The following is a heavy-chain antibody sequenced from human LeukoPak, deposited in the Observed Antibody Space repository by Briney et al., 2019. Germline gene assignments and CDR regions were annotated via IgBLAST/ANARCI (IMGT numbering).Heavy chain of an antibody. CDR2: ISTSGST. CDR1: GGSISSGSYH. Sequence: SETLSLTRTVSGGSISSGSYHWSWIRQPAGKGLEWIGRISTSGSTNYNPSLKSRITISVDTSKNQFSLNLSSVTAVDTAVYYCARAASQAFDYWGQGTLVTVSS. CDR3: ARAASQAFDY. V-gene: IGHV4-61*02. J-gene: IGHJ4*02.